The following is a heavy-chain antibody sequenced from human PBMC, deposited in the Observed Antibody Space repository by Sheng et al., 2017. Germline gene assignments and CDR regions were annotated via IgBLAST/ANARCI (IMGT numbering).Heavy chain of an antibody. J-gene: IGHJ4*02. V-gene: IGHV3-7*01. Sequence: EVQLVGSGGGLVQPGGSLRLSCAASESTFSNYWMNWVRQAPGKGLEWMANINQDGSDTYYVDSVKGRFTISRDNAKNSLSLQMNNLRVEDTAVYYCVGGDFLYWGQASLVTVSS. CDR1: ESTFSNYW. CDR2: INQDGSDT. CDR3: VGGDFLY.